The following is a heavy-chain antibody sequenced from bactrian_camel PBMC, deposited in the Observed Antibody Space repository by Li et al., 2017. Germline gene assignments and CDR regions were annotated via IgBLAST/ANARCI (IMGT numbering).Heavy chain of an antibody. CDR2: IESDVNT. D-gene: IGHD1*01. CDR3: ATDWPYGGYYYEADRTNY. Sequence: HVQLVESGGGSVQAGGSLTLSCEVRGPTYPSWCYGWFRQAPGKEREGVATIESDVNTTYADSVKGRFAISRDNAENTLYLQMNSLKTEDTAVYYCATDWPYGGYYYEADRTNYWGQGTQVTVS. J-gene: IGHJ4*01. V-gene: IGHV3S55*01. CDR1: GPTYPSWC.